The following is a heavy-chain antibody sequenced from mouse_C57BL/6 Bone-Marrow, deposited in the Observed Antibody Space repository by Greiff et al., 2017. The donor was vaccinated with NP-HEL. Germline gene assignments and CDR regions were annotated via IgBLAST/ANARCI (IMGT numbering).Heavy chain of an antibody. V-gene: IGHV1-64*01. Sequence: QVQLQQPGAELVKPGASVKLSCKASGYTFTSYWMHWVKQRPGQGLEWIGMIHPNSGSTNYNEKFKSKATLTVDKSSSTAYMQLSSLTSEDSAVYYCARERYYGSSPYYFDYWGQGTTLTVSS. D-gene: IGHD1-1*01. CDR1: GYTFTSYW. J-gene: IGHJ2*01. CDR3: ARERYYGSSPYYFDY. CDR2: IHPNSGST.